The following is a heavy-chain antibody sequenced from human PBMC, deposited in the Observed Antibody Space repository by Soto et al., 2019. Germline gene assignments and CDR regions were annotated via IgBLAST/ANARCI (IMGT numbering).Heavy chain of an antibody. V-gene: IGHV4-34*01. CDR3: ARGYGIVVVVAATKVGANWFDP. J-gene: IGHJ5*02. CDR2: INHSGST. Sequence: SETLSLTCAVYGGSFSGYYWSWIRQPPGKGLEWIGEINHSGSTNYNPSLKSRVTISVDTSKNQFSLKLSSVTAADTAVYYCARGYGIVVVVAATKVGANWFDPWGQGTLVTVSS. D-gene: IGHD2-15*01. CDR1: GGSFSGYY.